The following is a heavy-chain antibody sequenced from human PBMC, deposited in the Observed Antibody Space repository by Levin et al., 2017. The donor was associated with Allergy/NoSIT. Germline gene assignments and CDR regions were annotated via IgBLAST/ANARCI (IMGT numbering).Heavy chain of an antibody. J-gene: IGHJ4*02. CDR1: DFIVSSNY. Sequence: SCVASDFIVSSNYMSWVRQAPGKGLEWVSVIYPDGRTYYADSVKGRFTISRDNSKNTVSLQMNSLRAEDTAVYYCARGLPAATSYYFDFWGQGTLVTVSS. CDR2: IYPDGRT. D-gene: IGHD6-25*01. V-gene: IGHV3-53*01. CDR3: ARGLPAATSYYFDF.